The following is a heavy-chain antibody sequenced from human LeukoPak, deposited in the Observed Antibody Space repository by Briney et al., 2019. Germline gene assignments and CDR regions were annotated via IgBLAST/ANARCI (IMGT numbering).Heavy chain of an antibody. CDR3: ARGSPEILRSYYYYYMDV. CDR2: IYSGGST. CDR1: GFTVSSNY. Sequence: GGSLRLSCAASGFTVSSNYMGWVRQAPGKGLEWVSVIYSGGSTYYADSVKGRFTISRDNSKNTLYLQMNSLRAEDTAVYYCARGSPEILRSYYYYYMDVWGKGTTVTVSS. D-gene: IGHD4-17*01. J-gene: IGHJ6*03. V-gene: IGHV3-53*01.